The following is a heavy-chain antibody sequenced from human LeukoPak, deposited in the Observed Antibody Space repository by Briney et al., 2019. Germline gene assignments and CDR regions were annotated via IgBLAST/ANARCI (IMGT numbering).Heavy chain of an antibody. Sequence: NSSETLSLTCTVSGGSISSYYWSWIRQPPGKGLEWIGYIYYSGSTNYNPSLKSRVTISVDTSKNQFSLKLSSVTAADTAVYYCARGRFGYYDFWSGHNYAMDVWGQGTTVTVSS. CDR2: IYYSGST. CDR3: ARGRFGYYDFWSGHNYAMDV. D-gene: IGHD3-3*01. J-gene: IGHJ6*02. V-gene: IGHV4-59*01. CDR1: GGSISSYY.